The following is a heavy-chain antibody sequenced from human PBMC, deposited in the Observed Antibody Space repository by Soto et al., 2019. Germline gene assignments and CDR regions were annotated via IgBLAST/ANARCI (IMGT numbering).Heavy chain of an antibody. V-gene: IGHV1-3*01. CDR1: GYTFTSYA. D-gene: IGHD2-15*01. Sequence: ASVKVSCKASGYTFTSYAMHWVRQAPGQRLEWMGWINAGNGNTKYSQKFQGRVTITRDTSASTAYMELSSLRSENTAVYYCARDLGYALPDYWGQGTLVTVSS. J-gene: IGHJ4*02. CDR3: ARDLGYALPDY. CDR2: INAGNGNT.